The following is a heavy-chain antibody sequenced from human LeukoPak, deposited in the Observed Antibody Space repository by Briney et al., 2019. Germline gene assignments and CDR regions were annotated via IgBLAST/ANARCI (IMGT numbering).Heavy chain of an antibody. Sequence: PGGSLRLSCAASGFTVSSNYMSWVRQAPGKGLEWIGGISSSGNTYYNPSLKSRITISIDTSKNHFSLKLSSVTAADTAVYYCARLGAGPTYYDFWSGYSSFYFDYWGQGTLVTVSS. V-gene: IGHV4-59*05. J-gene: IGHJ4*02. D-gene: IGHD3-3*01. CDR2: ISSSGNT. CDR1: GFTVSSNY. CDR3: ARLGAGPTYYDFWSGYSSFYFDY.